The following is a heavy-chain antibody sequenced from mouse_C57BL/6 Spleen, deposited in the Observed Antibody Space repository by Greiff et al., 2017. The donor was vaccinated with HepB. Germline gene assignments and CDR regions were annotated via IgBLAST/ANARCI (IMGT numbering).Heavy chain of an antibody. CDR3: ARMGLRIACFDY. J-gene: IGHJ3*01. D-gene: IGHD1-1*01. V-gene: IGHV5-17*03. Sequence: EVMLVESGGGLVKPGGSLKLSCAASGFTFSDYGMHWVRQAPEKGLEWVAYISSDSSSIYYADTVKGRFIISRDNAKNIMYLQMNSLKSEDTAMYYCARMGLRIACFDYWGPGTLVTVSA. CDR2: ISSDSSSI. CDR1: GFTFSDYG.